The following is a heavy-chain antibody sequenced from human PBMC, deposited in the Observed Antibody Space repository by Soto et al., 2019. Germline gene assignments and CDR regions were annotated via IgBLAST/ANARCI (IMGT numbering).Heavy chain of an antibody. V-gene: IGHV3-48*03. J-gene: IGHJ4*02. Sequence: PGGSLRLSCAASGFTFSSYEMNWVRQAPGKGLEWVSYISSSGSTIYYADSVKGRFTISRDNAKNSLYLQMNSLRAEDTAVYYCARDHYYDSSGYVDYWGQGTLVTVSS. CDR3: ARDHYYDSSGYVDY. D-gene: IGHD3-22*01. CDR2: ISSSGSTI. CDR1: GFTFSSYE.